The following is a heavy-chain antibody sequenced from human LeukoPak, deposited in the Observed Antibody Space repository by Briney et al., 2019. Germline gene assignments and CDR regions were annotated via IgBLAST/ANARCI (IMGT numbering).Heavy chain of an antibody. CDR2: IRSKAYGGTT. CDR1: GFTFGDYA. V-gene: IGHV3-49*04. Sequence: GGSLRLSCTASGFTFGDYAVSWVRQAPGKGLDWVGFIRSKAYGGTTEYAASVKGRFTISRDDSKSIAYLQMNSLKTEDTAVYYCTRAGYDILTGYYSDYWGQGTLVTVSS. D-gene: IGHD3-9*01. J-gene: IGHJ4*02. CDR3: TRAGYDILTGYYSDY.